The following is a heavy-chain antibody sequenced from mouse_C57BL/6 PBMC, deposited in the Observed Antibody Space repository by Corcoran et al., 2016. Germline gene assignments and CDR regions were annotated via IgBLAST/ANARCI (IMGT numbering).Heavy chain of an antibody. Sequence: EVQLQQSGPELVKPGASVKISCKASGYTFTDYYMNWVKQSHGKSLEWIGDINPNNGGTSYNQKFKGKATLTVDKSSSTAYMELRSLTSEDSAVYYCARFRYYSRLGYWGQGTTLTVSS. V-gene: IGHV1-26*01. CDR3: ARFRYYSRLGY. D-gene: IGHD2-5*01. CDR2: INPNNGGT. J-gene: IGHJ2*01. CDR1: GYTFTDYY.